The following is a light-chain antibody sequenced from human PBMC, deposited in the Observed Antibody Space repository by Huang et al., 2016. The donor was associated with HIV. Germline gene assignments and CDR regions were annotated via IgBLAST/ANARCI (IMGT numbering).Light chain of an antibody. Sequence: DIVMTQSPATLSVSLGVRVTLSCRASQNVTRNVAWYQHKPGQVPRLVIHGASTRATVVSDRFRGSGSGTEFTLTISSLQAEDFALYYCQQYNNWPPWTFGQGTKLEIK. V-gene: IGKV3-15*01. J-gene: IGKJ1*01. CDR3: QQYNNWPPWT. CDR1: QNVTRN. CDR2: GAS.